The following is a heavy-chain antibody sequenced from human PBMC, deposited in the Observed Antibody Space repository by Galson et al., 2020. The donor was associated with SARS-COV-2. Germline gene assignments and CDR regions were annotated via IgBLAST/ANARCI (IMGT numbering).Heavy chain of an antibody. Sequence: ALHGESLKISCAASGFTFSSYWMHWLRPAPGKGLVWVSRIYSEGSSTSYADSVKGRFTISGDDAKNTLYLHMRRLRAEDTAVYYCARGDMRNDYFDYWGQGTLVTVSS. V-gene: IGHV3-74*01. J-gene: IGHJ4*02. D-gene: IGHD3-16*01. CDR1: GFTFSSYW. CDR2: IYSEGSST. CDR3: ARGDMRNDYFDY.